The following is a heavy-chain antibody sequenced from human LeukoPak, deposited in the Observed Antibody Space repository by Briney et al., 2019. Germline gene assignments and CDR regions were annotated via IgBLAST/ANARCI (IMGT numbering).Heavy chain of an antibody. V-gene: IGHV3-74*01. CDR3: ARGSGEGATDY. Sequence: PGGSLRLSCAASGFTFSSHWMHWVRQAPGKGLVGVSRIDAEGSGTTYVDSVKGRFTISRDNAKSTLYLQMYSLRAEDTAVYYCARGSGEGATDYWGQGTLVTVSS. D-gene: IGHD1-26*01. CDR2: IDAEGSGT. J-gene: IGHJ4*02. CDR1: GFTFSSHW.